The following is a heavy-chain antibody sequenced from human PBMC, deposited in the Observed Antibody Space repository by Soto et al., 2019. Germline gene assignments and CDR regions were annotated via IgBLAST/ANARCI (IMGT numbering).Heavy chain of an antibody. V-gene: IGHV1-46*01. CDR1: GYTFTSYY. CDR2: INPSGGST. D-gene: IGHD2-15*01. Sequence: ASVKVSCKSSGYTFTSYYMHWVRQAPGQGLEWMGIINPSGGSTSYAQKFQGRVTMTGDTSTSTVYMELRSLRSEDTAVYYCARDGRYCSGGSCFNLNWFDPWGQGTLGTASS. CDR3: ARDGRYCSGGSCFNLNWFDP. J-gene: IGHJ5*02.